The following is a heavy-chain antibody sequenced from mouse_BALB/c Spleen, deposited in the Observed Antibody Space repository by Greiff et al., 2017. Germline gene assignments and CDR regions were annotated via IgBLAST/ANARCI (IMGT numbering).Heavy chain of an antibody. CDR2: ISYDGSN. CDR1: GYSITSGYY. CDR3: ARSDYGWFAY. Sequence: EVQVVESGPGLVKPSQSLSLTCSVTGYSITSGYYWNWIRQFPGNKLEWMGYISYDGSNNYNPSLKNRISITRDTSKNQFFLKLNSVTTEDTATYYCARSDYGWFAYWGQGTLVTVSA. J-gene: IGHJ3*01. V-gene: IGHV3-6*02. D-gene: IGHD2-4*01.